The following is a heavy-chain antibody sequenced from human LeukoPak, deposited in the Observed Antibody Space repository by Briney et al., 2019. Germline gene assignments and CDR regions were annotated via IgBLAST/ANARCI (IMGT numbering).Heavy chain of an antibody. CDR3: ARDALTWYSSGWSEEAVDY. J-gene: IGHJ4*02. Sequence: ASVTVSCKASGYTFTSYGISWVRQAPGQGLEWMGWISAYNGNTNYAQKLQGRVTMTTDTSTSTAYMELRSLRSDDTAVYYCARDALTWYSSGWSEEAVDYWGQGTLVTVSS. D-gene: IGHD6-13*01. V-gene: IGHV1-18*01. CDR2: ISAYNGNT. CDR1: GYTFTSYG.